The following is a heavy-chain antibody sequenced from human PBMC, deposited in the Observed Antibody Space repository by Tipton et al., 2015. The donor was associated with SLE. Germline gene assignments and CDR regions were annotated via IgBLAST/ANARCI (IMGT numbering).Heavy chain of an antibody. CDR3: ARVRGGSGAFDI. V-gene: IGHV4-34*01. CDR1: GGSFSGYY. D-gene: IGHD3-10*01. CDR2: INHSGST. J-gene: IGHJ3*02. Sequence: LRLSCAVYGGSFSGYYWSWIRQPPGKGLEWIGEINHSGSTNYNPSLKSRVTISVDTSKNQFSLKLSSVTAADTAVYYCARVRGGSGAFDIWGQGAMVTVSS.